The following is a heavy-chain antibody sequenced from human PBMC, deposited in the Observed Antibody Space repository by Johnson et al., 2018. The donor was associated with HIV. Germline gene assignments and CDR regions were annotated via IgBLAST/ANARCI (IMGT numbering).Heavy chain of an antibody. CDR1: GFTFSSYW. CDR3: AKDKTLYGSGTFDAFDI. Sequence: VQLVESGGGLVQPGGSLRLSCAASGFTFSSYWMHWVRQAPGKGLVWVSRINSDGSSTSYADSVKGRFTISRDSSKNTLYLQLNSLRPEDTAVYYCAKDKTLYGSGTFDAFDIWGQGTMVTVSS. J-gene: IGHJ3*02. D-gene: IGHD3-10*01. V-gene: IGHV3-74*01. CDR2: INSDGSST.